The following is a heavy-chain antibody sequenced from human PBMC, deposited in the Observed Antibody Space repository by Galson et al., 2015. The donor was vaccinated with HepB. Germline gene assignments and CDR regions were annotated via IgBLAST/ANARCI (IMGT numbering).Heavy chain of an antibody. J-gene: IGHJ4*02. CDR1: AFTFGNYW. CDR2: IKTDGSEE. V-gene: IGHV3-7*03. D-gene: IGHD4-11*01. Sequence: SLRLSCAASAFTFGNYWMNWVRQAPGKGLEWVANIKTDGSEEVYVDSVKGRFTISRDNVRNSLYLQMNSLRTEDTALYYCAKEDSNLPHFDYWGQGTLVTVSS. CDR3: AKEDSNLPHFDY.